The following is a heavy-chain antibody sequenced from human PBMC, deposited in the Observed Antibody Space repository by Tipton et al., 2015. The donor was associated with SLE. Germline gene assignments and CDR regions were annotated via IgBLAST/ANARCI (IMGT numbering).Heavy chain of an antibody. V-gene: IGHV3-11*06. CDR3: TRDGAVYSSGYYYLGY. CDR1: GGSISSSS. D-gene: IGHD3-22*01. Sequence: SLRLSCTVSGGSISSSSYYWGWIRQAPGKGLEWVSYISSSSSYTNYADSVKGRFTISRDNSKNTLYLQMNSLRAEDTAVYYCTRDGAVYSSGYYYLGYWGQGTLVTVSS. CDR2: ISSSSSYT. J-gene: IGHJ4*02.